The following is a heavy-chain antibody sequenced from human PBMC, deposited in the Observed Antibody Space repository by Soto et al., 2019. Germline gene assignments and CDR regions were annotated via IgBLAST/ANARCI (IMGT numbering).Heavy chain of an antibody. D-gene: IGHD2-2*01. CDR2: INPSGGST. V-gene: IGHV1-46*01. Sequence: ASVKVSCKASGYTFTSYYMHWVRQAPGQGLEWMGIINPSGGSTSYAQKFQGRVTITRDTSTSTAYMELSSLRSEDTAVYYCARSSHVVPAAYEGYVDVWGKGTTVTVSS. J-gene: IGHJ6*03. CDR3: ARSSHVVPAAYEGYVDV. CDR1: GYTFTSYY.